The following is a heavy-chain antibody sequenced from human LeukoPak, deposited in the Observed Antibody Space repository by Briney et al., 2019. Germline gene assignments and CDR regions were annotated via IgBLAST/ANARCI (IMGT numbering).Heavy chain of an antibody. CDR2: INHSGST. J-gene: IGHJ5*02. D-gene: IGHD3-10*01. V-gene: IGHV4-34*01. CDR1: GGSFSGYY. Sequence: PSETLSLTCAVYGGSFSGYYWSWIRQPPGKGLEWIGEINHSGSTNYNPSLKSRVTISVDTSKNQFSLKLSSVTAADTAVYYCARHRFRGSGSYYRRDWFDPWGQGTLVTVSS. CDR3: ARHRFRGSGSYYRRDWFDP.